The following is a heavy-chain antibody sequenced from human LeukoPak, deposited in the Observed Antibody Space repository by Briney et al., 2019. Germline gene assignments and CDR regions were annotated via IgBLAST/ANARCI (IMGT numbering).Heavy chain of an antibody. CDR2: IYPGDSDT. J-gene: IGHJ4*02. D-gene: IGHD6-19*01. CDR1: GYSFTSYW. Sequence: GESLKISCKGSGYSFTSYWIGWLRQMPGKGLEWMGIIYPGDSDTRNSPSFQGQVTISADKSISTAYLQWSSLKASDTAMYYCARHIAVAGTMPPTIDYWGQGTLVTVSS. V-gene: IGHV5-51*01. CDR3: ARHIAVAGTMPPTIDY.